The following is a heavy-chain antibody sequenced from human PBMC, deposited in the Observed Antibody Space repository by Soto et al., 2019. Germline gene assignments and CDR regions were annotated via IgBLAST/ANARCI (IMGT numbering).Heavy chain of an antibody. CDR2: IGYSGGDP. D-gene: IGHD3-22*01. V-gene: IGHV3-23*01. J-gene: IGHJ3*02. CDR1: VFTFSNYA. Sequence: WGSLLVSWTSSVFTFSNYAMTWVRQAPGKGLDWVSVIGYSGGDPRYAESVKGRFTISRDNSKNTLFLQMDSLRAEDTAMYYCAKHYDHSGYVPIRAFDIWGQGTMVTVSS. CDR3: AKHYDHSGYVPIRAFDI.